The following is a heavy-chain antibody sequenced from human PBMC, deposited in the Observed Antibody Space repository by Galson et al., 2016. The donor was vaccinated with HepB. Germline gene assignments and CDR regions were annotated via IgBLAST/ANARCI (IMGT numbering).Heavy chain of an antibody. CDR1: GFTFSNYA. CDR2: ISYDGSNK. Sequence: SLRLSCAASGFTFSNYAIHWVRQAPGKGLEWVAFISYDGSNKNYADSVKGRFTISRDNAKKSLYLQMNSLRVEDTAVYFCAREDTGGFDPWGQGTLVTVSS. J-gene: IGHJ5*02. CDR3: AREDTGGFDP. D-gene: IGHD7-27*01. V-gene: IGHV3-30*04.